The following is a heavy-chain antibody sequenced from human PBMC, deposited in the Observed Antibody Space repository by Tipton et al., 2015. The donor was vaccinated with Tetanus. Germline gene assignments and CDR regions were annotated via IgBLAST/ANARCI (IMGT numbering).Heavy chain of an antibody. J-gene: IGHJ6*02. D-gene: IGHD3-22*01. CDR3: ARDRGDYIYYGMDV. CDR1: GYTFTGYY. Sequence: QLVQSGAEVKKPGASVKVSCKASGYTFTGYYIYWVRQAPGQGLEWMGWIDPNSGGTVYAQKSQGRVPMTRDTSISTAYMGLRSLRSDDTAVYYCARDRGDYIYYGMDVWGPGTTVTVS. CDR2: IDPNSGGT. V-gene: IGHV1-2*02.